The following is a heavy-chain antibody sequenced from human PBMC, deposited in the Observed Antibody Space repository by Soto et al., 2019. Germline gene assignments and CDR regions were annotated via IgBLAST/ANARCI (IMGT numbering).Heavy chain of an antibody. Sequence: SETLSLTCTVSGGSISSYYWSWIRQPPGKGLEWIGYIYYSGSTNYNPSLKSRVTISVDTSKNQFSLKLSSVTAADTAVYYCARGDFWSGYMVYWGQGTLVTVSS. CDR2: IYYSGST. J-gene: IGHJ4*02. V-gene: IGHV4-59*01. CDR3: ARGDFWSGYMVY. D-gene: IGHD3-3*01. CDR1: GGSISSYY.